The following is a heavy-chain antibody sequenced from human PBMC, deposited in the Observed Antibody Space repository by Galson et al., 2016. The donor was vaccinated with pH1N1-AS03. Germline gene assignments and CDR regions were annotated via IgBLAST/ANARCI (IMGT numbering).Heavy chain of an antibody. V-gene: IGHV1-8*01. CDR3: ARSFLGETDD. D-gene: IGHD3-16*01. CDR1: GYTFTTYD. CDR2: MTPNNGNT. Sequence: SVKVSCKASGYTFTTYDINWVRQAAGQGLEWMGWMTPNNGNTGYAQRFQGRVTMTRNTSISTAYMELSGLQSEDTAVYYCARSFLGETDDWGQGTPVIASS. J-gene: IGHJ4*02.